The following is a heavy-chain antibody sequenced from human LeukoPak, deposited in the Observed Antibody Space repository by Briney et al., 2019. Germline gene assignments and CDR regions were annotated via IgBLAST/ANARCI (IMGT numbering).Heavy chain of an antibody. V-gene: IGHV4-34*01. CDR1: GGSFSGYY. CDR2: INHSGST. Sequence: SETLSLTCAVYGGSFSGYYWSWIRQPPGKGLEWIGEINHSGSTNYNPSLKSRVTISVDTSKNQFSLKLSSVTAADTAVYYCARVGFYSNDAFDIWGQGTMVTVSS. D-gene: IGHD2-15*01. J-gene: IGHJ3*02. CDR3: ARVGFYSNDAFDI.